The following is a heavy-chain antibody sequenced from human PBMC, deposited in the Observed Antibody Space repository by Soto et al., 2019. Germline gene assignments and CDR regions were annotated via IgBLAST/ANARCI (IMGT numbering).Heavy chain of an antibody. V-gene: IGHV4-30-4*01. Sequence: TLSLTCSVSGASVAGGSYYWSWVRQPPGKGLEWIGYIPSRGRPFYNPSLTSRGTISADTSKNQLSLQLTSVTAADTAVYYCARDTYSGYDFGLWGQGTPVTVSS. CDR2: IPSRGRP. CDR1: GASVAGGSYY. D-gene: IGHD5-12*01. CDR3: ARDTYSGYDFGL. J-gene: IGHJ5*02.